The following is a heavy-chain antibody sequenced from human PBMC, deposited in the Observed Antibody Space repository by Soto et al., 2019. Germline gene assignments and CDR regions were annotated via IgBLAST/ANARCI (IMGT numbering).Heavy chain of an antibody. CDR2: INPSGGST. D-gene: IGHD5-18*01. CDR1: GYTFTSYY. J-gene: IGHJ4*02. V-gene: IGHV1-46*03. CDR3: ARGALSHSYGYPNFDY. Sequence: ASVKVSCKASGYTFTSYYMHWVRQSPGQGLEWMGIINPSGGSTSYAQKFQGRVTMTRDTSTSTVYMELSSLRSEDTAVYYCARGALSHSYGYPNFDYWGQGTLVTVSS.